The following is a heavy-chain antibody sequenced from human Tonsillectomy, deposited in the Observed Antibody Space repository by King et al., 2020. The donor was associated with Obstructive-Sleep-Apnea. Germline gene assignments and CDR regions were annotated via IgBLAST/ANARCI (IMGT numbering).Heavy chain of an antibody. D-gene: IGHD1-26*01. J-gene: IGHJ4*02. CDR1: GFTFSSYW. CDR3: ARESVYSGSYYFDY. V-gene: IGHV3-74*01. Sequence: VQLVESGGGLVQPGGSLRLSCAASGFTFSSYWMHWVRQAPGKGLVWVSRLNTDGSKTNCADSVKGRFTISRDNAKNTLYLQMNSLRAEDTAVYYCARESVYSGSYYFDYWGQGTLVTVSS. CDR2: LNTDGSKT.